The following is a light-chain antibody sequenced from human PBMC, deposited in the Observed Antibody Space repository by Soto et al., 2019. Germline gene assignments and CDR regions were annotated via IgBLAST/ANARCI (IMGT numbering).Light chain of an antibody. V-gene: IGKV3-20*01. CDR1: QSVSSSY. Sequence: EIVLTQSPGTLSLSPGERATXXCRASQSVSSSYLAWYQQKPGQAPRVLIHGASSRATGIPDRFSGSGSGTDFTLTISRLEPEDFAVYFCQKYGNPPPNAFGQGTKVEIK. CDR3: QKYGNPPPNA. CDR2: GAS. J-gene: IGKJ2*01.